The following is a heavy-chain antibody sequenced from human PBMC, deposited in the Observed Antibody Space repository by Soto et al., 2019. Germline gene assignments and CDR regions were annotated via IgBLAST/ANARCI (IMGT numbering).Heavy chain of an antibody. D-gene: IGHD3-10*01. CDR3: GRGWVWVVAHPIDN. Sequence: QVQVVESGGGVVQPGRSLRLSCAASGFTFSNYGMHWVRQAPGKGLEWVAVISYDGSIEYYSESVKGRFTMSRDNSENTVYLQMNSLRTEDTAVYFSGRGWVWVVAHPIDNWGQGTLVTVSS. CDR2: ISYDGSIE. V-gene: IGHV3-30*03. J-gene: IGHJ4*02. CDR1: GFTFSNYG.